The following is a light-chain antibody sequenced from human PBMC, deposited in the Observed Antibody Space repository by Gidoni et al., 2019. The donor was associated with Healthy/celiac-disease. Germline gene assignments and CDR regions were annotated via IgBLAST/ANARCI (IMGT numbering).Light chain of an antibody. CDR2: AAS. CDR3: QQYYSYPFT. J-gene: IGKJ3*01. Sequence: AIRMTQSPSSFSASTGDRVTITCRASQGISSYLAWYQQKPGKAPKLLIYAASTLQSGVPSRFSGSGSGTDFTFTISCLQSEDFATYYCQQYYSYPFTFXPXTKVDIK. V-gene: IGKV1-8*01. CDR1: QGISSY.